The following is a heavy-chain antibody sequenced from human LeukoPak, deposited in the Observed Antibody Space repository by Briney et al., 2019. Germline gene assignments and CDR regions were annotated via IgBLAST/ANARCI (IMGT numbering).Heavy chain of an antibody. D-gene: IGHD1-14*01. CDR3: AKVSGGGLYYDGMDV. CDR2: ISGSGGST. J-gene: IGHJ6*02. V-gene: IGHV3-23*01. Sequence: GGSLRLSCAASGFMFSSYAMSWVRQAPGKGLEWVSAISGSGGSTYYADSVKGRFTISRDSSKNTLYLQMNSLRAEDTAVYYCAKVSGGGLYYDGMDVWGQGTTVTVSS. CDR1: GFMFSSYA.